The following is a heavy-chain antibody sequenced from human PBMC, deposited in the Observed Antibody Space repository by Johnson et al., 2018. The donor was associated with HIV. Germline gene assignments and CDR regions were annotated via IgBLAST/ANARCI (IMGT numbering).Heavy chain of an antibody. V-gene: IGHV3-30*02. J-gene: IGHJ3*02. Sequence: QVQLVESGGGLVKPGGSLRLSCAPSGFTFSDYYMSWMRQAPGQGLEWVAVIRYDGSNKYYADSVKGRFTISRDNSKNTLYLQMNSLRAEDTAVYYCAKEQSVVVIGIGALDIWGQGTMVTVSS. CDR3: AKEQSVVVIGIGALDI. CDR1: GFTFSDYY. D-gene: IGHD3-22*01. CDR2: IRYDGSNK.